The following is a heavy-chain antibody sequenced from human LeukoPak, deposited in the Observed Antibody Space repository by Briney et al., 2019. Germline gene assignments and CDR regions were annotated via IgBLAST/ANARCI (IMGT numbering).Heavy chain of an antibody. J-gene: IGHJ6*03. CDR2: IKQDGSEK. Sequence: PGGSLRLSCAASGFTFSSYGMHWVRQAPGKGLEWVANIKQDGSEKYYVDSVKGRFTISRDNAKNSLFLQMNSLRAEDTAVYYCARGPGDYDYYYYYMDVWGKGTTVTISS. D-gene: IGHD4-17*01. V-gene: IGHV3-7*01. CDR1: GFTFSSYG. CDR3: ARGPGDYDYYYYYMDV.